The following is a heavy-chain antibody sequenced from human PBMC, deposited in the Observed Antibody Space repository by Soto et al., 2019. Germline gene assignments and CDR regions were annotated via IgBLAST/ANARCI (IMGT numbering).Heavy chain of an antibody. J-gene: IGHJ4*02. CDR2: ILGSGGAT. CDR3: AGHGGYSY. V-gene: IGHV3-23*01. Sequence: PGGSLRLSCAATGFTLRTNGMSWCRQAPGKGLECVSSILGSGGATYSANSLKGRFTISRDDSKNTLYLRLSRLGAEDTALYYCAGHGGYSYLGQGTLVTVSS. D-gene: IGHD2-15*01. CDR1: GFTLRTNG.